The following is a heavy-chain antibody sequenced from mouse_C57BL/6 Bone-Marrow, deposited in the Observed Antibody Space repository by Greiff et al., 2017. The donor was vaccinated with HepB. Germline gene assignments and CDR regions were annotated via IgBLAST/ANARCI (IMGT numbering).Heavy chain of an antibody. CDR1: GYTFTSYG. CDR3: ASSQLFITTVVATPYWYFDV. Sequence: QVQLQQSGAELARPGASVKLSCKASGYTFTSYGISWVKQRTGQGLEWIGEIYPRSGNTYYNEKFKGKATLPEDKSSSTAYMELRSLTSEDTAVYFCASSQLFITTVVATPYWYFDVWGTGTTVTVSS. CDR2: IYPRSGNT. J-gene: IGHJ1*03. D-gene: IGHD1-1*01. V-gene: IGHV1-81*01.